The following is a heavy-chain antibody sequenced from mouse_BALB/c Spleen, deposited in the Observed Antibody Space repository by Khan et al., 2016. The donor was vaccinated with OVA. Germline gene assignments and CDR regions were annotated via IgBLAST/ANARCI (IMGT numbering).Heavy chain of an antibody. CDR1: GFSLTSYG. D-gene: IGHD1-1*01. V-gene: IGHV2-9*02. J-gene: IGHJ3*01. Sequence: VKLLESGPGLVAPSQSLSITCTVSGFSLTSYGVHWVRQPPGKGLEWLGVLWAGGSTNYNSALMSRLSISKDNSKNQVLLKMNSLQTDDTAMYYCARPYYGSAWFAYWGQGTLVTVSA. CDR3: ARPYYGSAWFAY. CDR2: LWAGGST.